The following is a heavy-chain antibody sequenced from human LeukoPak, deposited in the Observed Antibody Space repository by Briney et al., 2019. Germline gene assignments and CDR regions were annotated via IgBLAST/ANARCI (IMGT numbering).Heavy chain of an antibody. D-gene: IGHD1/OR15-1a*01. CDR2: IKQGGSEK. CDR1: GFTFSSYW. V-gene: IGHV3-7*01. J-gene: IGHJ3*01. CDR3: ARGWEQQGVGAFHV. Sequence: GGSLRLSCAASGFTFSSYWMSWVRQAPGKGLEWVANIKQGGSEKYYVDSVKGRFTISRDNAKHPLFLQMNSLRAEDTAVYYCARGWEQQGVGAFHVWGQGTMVTVSS.